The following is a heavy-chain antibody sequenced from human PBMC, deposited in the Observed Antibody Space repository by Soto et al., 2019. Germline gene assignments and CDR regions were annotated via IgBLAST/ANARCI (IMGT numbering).Heavy chain of an antibody. V-gene: IGHV3-33*01. J-gene: IGHJ6*02. D-gene: IGHD3-3*01. CDR2: IWYDGSNK. CDR3: ARDTHDDFWSGYYFYGMDV. CDR1: GFTFSSYG. Sequence: GGSLSLSCAASGFTFSSYGMHWVRQAPGKGLEWVAVIWYDGSNKYYADSVKGRFTISRDNSKNTLYLQMNSLRAEDTAVYYCARDTHDDFWSGYYFYGMDVWGQGTTVTVSS.